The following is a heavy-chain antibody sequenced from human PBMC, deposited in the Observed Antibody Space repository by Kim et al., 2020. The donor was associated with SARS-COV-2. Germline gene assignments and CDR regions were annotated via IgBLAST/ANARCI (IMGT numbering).Heavy chain of an antibody. CDR3: ARDDGFRSIDH. J-gene: IGHJ4*02. Sequence: YVDAVEGRFTVSSDNVKNCVYLQMDGLRPEDTAVYYCARDDGFRSIDHWGQGILVTVSS. V-gene: IGHV3-7*01. D-gene: IGHD6-25*01.